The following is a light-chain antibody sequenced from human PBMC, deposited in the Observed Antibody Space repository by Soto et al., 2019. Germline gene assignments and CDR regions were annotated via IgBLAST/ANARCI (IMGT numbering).Light chain of an antibody. CDR2: ATS. V-gene: IGKV1-39*01. Sequence: IQMTQFPSSLSASVGDGVSITCVASQTIRSHLNWYQQKTGEDPKIVIYATSTLQSGVPSRFNGSVSGTDFTLSISILQPEEFTTYYCPETYRPPLTSGGRTK. CDR3: PETYRPPLT. J-gene: IGKJ4*01. CDR1: QTIRSH.